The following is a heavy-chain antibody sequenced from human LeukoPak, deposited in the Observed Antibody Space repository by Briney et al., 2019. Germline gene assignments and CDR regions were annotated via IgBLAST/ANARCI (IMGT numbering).Heavy chain of an antibody. D-gene: IGHD2-15*01. J-gene: IGHJ4*02. CDR2: INPNSGGT. CDR3: ARERTLTSCYDY. V-gene: IGHV1-2*02. CDR1: GYTFTGYY. Sequence: ASVKVSCKASGYTFTGYYLHWVRQAPGQGLEWMGWINPNSGGTNYAQKFQGRVTMTRDTSISTAYMELSRLRSDDTAVYYCARERTLTSCYDYWGQGTLVTVSS.